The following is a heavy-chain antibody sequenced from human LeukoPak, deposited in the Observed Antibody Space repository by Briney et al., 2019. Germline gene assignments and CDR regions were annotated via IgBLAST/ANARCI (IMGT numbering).Heavy chain of an antibody. CDR1: GGSISSYY. CDR2: IYYSGST. D-gene: IGHD1-26*01. Sequence: PSETLSLTCTVSGGSISSYYWSWIRQLPGKGLEWIGYIYYSGSTNYNPSLKSRVTISVDTSKNQFSLKLSSVTAADTAVYYCARGRRGRLVGAIGNDAFDIWGQGTMVTVSS. CDR3: ARGRRGRLVGAIGNDAFDI. V-gene: IGHV4-59*01. J-gene: IGHJ3*02.